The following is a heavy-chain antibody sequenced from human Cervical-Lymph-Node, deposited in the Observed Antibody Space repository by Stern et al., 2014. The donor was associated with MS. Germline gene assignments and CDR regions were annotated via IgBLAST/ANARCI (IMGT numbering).Heavy chain of an antibody. CDR1: GGSISSGGYS. J-gene: IGHJ3*02. V-gene: IGHV4-30-2*01. D-gene: IGHD4-17*01. Sequence: QLQLQESGSGLVKPSQTLSLTCAVSGGSISSGGYSWSWIRQLPGKGLEWIGYIYHSGSTYYNPSLKSRVTISEDRSKNQFSLKLSSVTAADTAVYYCARSSTVTPNAFDIWGQGTMVTVSS. CDR3: ARSSTVTPNAFDI. CDR2: IYHSGST.